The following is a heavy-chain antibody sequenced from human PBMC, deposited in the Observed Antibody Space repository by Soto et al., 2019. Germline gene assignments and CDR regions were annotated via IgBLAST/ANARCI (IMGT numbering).Heavy chain of an antibody. Sequence: SSETLSLTCTVSGGSISSGGYYWSWIRQHPGKGLEWIGYIYYSGSTYYNPSLKSRVTISVDTSKNQFSLKLSSVTAADTAVYYCARDTDYYDSSAHGSYNWFDPWGQGTLVTVSS. J-gene: IGHJ5*02. CDR2: IYYSGST. CDR1: GGSISSGGYY. V-gene: IGHV4-31*03. D-gene: IGHD3-22*01. CDR3: ARDTDYYDSSAHGSYNWFDP.